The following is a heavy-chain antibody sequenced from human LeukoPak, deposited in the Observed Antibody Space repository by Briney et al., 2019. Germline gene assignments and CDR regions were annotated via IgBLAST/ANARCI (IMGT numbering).Heavy chain of an antibody. Sequence: PGGSLRLSCVASGFTFSTYGMHWVRQAPGKGLEWVSVISYDGTHKYYGDSVKGRSTISRDNAKSSLYLQLNSLRVDDTAVYYCATYSGAHHKTFDYWGRGTLVTVSS. V-gene: IGHV3-30*03. D-gene: IGHD1-26*01. CDR3: ATYSGAHHKTFDY. CDR1: GFTFSTYG. J-gene: IGHJ4*02. CDR2: ISYDGTHK.